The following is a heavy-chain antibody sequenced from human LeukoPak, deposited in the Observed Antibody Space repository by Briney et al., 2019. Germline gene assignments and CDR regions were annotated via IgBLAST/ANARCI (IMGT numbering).Heavy chain of an antibody. CDR2: IKQDGSEK. CDR1: GFTFSRYW. V-gene: IGHV3-7*01. J-gene: IGHJ1*01. CDR3: ARADYYDSSGPLD. Sequence: GGSLRLSCAASGFTFSRYWMSWVRQAPGKGLEWVANIKQDGSEKYYVDSVKGRFTISRDNAKNSLYLQMNSLRAEDTAVYYCARADYYDSSGPLDWGQGTLDTVSS. D-gene: IGHD3-22*01.